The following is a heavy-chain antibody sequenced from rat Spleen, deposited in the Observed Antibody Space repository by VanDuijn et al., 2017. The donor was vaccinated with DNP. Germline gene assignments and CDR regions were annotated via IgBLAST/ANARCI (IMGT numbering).Heavy chain of an antibody. V-gene: IGHV5-22*01. CDR1: GFTFSDYY. D-gene: IGHD1-12*02. CDR2: ISYEGSST. CDR3: ARPLYYYDGSYYPFAY. J-gene: IGHJ3*01. Sequence: EVQLVESGGGPVQPGRSLKLSCAASGFTFSDYYMAWVRQAPKKGLEWVASISYEGSSTFYGDSVKGRFTISRDNAKSTLYLQMNSLRSEETATYYCARPLYYYDGSYYPFAYWGQGTLVTVSS.